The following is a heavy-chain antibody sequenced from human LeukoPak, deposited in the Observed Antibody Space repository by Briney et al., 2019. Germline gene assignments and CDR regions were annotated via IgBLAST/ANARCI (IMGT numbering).Heavy chain of an antibody. CDR1: GFTFSSYG. CDR2: ISYDGSNK. Sequence: PGRSLRLSCAASGFTFSSYGMHWVRQAPGKGLEWVAVISYDGSNKYYADSVKGRFTISRDNSKNTLYLQMNSLRAEDTAVYYCAKVKVGATSFHLYSDYWGQGTLVTVSS. V-gene: IGHV3-30*18. J-gene: IGHJ4*02. CDR3: AKVKVGATSFHLYSDY. D-gene: IGHD1-26*01.